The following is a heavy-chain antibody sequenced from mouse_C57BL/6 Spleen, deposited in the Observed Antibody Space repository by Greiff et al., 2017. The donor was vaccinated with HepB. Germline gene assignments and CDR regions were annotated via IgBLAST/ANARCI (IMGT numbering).Heavy chain of an antibody. CDR2: ISSGSSTI. CDR1: GFTFSDYG. J-gene: IGHJ4*01. D-gene: IGHD1-1*01. Sequence: EVQVVESGGGLVKPGGSLKLSCAASGFTFSDYGMHWVRQAPEKGLEWVAYISSGSSTIYYADTVKGRFTISRDNAKNTLFLQMTSLRSEDTAMYYCARRNYGSSSYAMDYWGQGTSVTVSS. V-gene: IGHV5-17*01. CDR3: ARRNYGSSSYAMDY.